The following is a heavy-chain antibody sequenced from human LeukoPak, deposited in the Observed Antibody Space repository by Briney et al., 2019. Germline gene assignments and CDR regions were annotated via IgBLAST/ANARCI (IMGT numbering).Heavy chain of an antibody. Sequence: GGSLRLSCAVSGFTFSDYYMSWIRQAPGKGLEWVSYISSSGSTIYYADSVKGRFTISRDNAKNSLYLQMNSLRAEDTAVYYCAKDEGSSWLALGDAFDIWGQGTMVTVSS. D-gene: IGHD6-13*01. CDR2: ISSSGSTI. J-gene: IGHJ3*02. CDR3: AKDEGSSWLALGDAFDI. CDR1: GFTFSDYY. V-gene: IGHV3-11*01.